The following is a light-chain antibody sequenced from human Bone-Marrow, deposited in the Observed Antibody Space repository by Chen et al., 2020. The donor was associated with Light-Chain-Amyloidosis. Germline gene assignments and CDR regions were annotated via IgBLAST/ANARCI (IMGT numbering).Light chain of an antibody. CDR1: SSDVGGDNH. J-gene: IGLJ1*01. CDR2: EAT. V-gene: IGLV2-14*01. CDR3: SSYTITNTLV. Sequence: QSALTQPASVSGSPGQSITIPCTGTSSDVGGDNHVSWYQQHPDKAPKLMIDEATTRPSWVPDRFSGSKSDTTASLTISGLQTEDEADYFCSSYTITNTLVFGSGTRVTVL.